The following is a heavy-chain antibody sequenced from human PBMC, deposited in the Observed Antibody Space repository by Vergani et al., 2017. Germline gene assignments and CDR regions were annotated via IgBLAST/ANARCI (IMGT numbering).Heavy chain of an antibody. D-gene: IGHD2-2*01. Sequence: EVQLVESGGGVVRPGGSLRLSCAASGFTFDDYGMSWVRPAPGKGLEWVSGINWNGGGTGYADSVKGRFTISRDNAKNSLYLQMNSLRAEDTALYYCGMYCSRPTCGTHPRVQNYGMDVWGQGTTVTVS. CDR2: INWNGGGT. V-gene: IGHV3-20*04. J-gene: IGHJ6*02. CDR1: GFTFDDYG. CDR3: GMYCSRPTCGTHPRVQNYGMDV.